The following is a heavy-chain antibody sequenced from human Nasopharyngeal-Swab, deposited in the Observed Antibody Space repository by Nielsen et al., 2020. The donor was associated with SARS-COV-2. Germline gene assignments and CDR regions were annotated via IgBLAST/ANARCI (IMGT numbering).Heavy chain of an antibody. V-gene: IGHV3-23*01. CDR1: GFTFRRHA. CDR2: ISFGGVST. CDR3: AKVGGGVGY. J-gene: IGHJ4*02. Sequence: GESLKISCAASGFTFRRHAMSWVRQAPGKGLEWVSGISFGGVSTYYADSVKGRFTISRDNSKNTLFLQMNSLRAEDTALYYCAKVGGGVGYWGQGTLVTVSS. D-gene: IGHD3-16*01.